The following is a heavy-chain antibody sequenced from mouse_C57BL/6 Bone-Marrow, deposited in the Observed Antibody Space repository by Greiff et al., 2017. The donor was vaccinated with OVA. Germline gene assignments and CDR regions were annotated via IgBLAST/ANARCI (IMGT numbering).Heavy chain of an antibody. CDR1: GYTFTSYW. CDR2: IHPNSGST. CDR3: ARRGAYYSNYVPFAY. V-gene: IGHV1-64*01. D-gene: IGHD2-5*01. Sequence: QVQLQQSGAELVKPGASVKLSCKASGYTFTSYWMHWVKQRPGQGLEWIGMIHPNSGSTNYNEKFKSKATLTVDKSSSTAYMQLSSLTSEDSAVYYCARRGAYYSNYVPFAYWGQGTLVTVSA. J-gene: IGHJ3*01.